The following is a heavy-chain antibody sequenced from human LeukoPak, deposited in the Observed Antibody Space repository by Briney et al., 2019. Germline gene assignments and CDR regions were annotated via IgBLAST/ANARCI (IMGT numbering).Heavy chain of an antibody. D-gene: IGHD2-2*01. CDR3: DTRPRY. CDR1: GLTFSSYD. CDR2: ISNSGNTI. Sequence: PGGSVRLSCVGSGLTFSSYDMNWVRQAPGKGLEWISYISNSGNTIYYADSVKGRFTISRDNAKNSLYLQMNSLRAEDTAVYYCDTRPRYWGQGTLGTVSS. V-gene: IGHV3-48*03. J-gene: IGHJ4*02.